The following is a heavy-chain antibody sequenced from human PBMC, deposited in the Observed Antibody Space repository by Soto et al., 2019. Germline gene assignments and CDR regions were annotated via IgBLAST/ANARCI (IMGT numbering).Heavy chain of an antibody. V-gene: IGHV4-34*01. Sequence: QVQVQQWGAGLLKPSETLSLSCAVSGGSFSGYYWSWIRQPPGKGLEWIAEINDRGITNYNPSLKSRVTTSIDTSKNHFSLRLSSVTAADTAMYFCARGSDYYGSGSTFDYWGQGTLVTVSS. CDR3: ARGSDYYGSGSTFDY. CDR2: INDRGIT. D-gene: IGHD3-10*01. CDR1: GGSFSGYY. J-gene: IGHJ4*02.